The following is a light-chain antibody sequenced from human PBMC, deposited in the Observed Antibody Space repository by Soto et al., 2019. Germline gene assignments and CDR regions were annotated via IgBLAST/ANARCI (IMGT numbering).Light chain of an antibody. CDR1: QSVSSN. CDR2: AAS. CDR3: QQYYNWPPFT. J-gene: IGKJ4*01. Sequence: EIVMTQSPATLSVSPGERATLSCRASQSVSSNLAWYQQKPGQAPRLLIYAASTRATGIPARFGGSGSGTEFTLTISSLQSEDFAVYYCQQYYNWPPFTFGRGTKVDIK. V-gene: IGKV3-15*01.